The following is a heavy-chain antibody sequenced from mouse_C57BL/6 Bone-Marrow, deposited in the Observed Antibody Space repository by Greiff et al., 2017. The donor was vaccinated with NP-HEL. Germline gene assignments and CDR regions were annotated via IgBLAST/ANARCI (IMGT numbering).Heavy chain of an antibody. V-gene: IGHV12-3*01. Sequence: VKLQESGPGLVKPSQSLFLTCSITGFPITSGYYWIWIRQSPGKPLEWMGYITHSGETFYNPSLQSPISITRETSKNQFFLQLNSVTTEDTAMYYCAGDVGSSPFAYWGQGTLVTVSA. CDR2: ITHSGET. J-gene: IGHJ3*01. CDR1: GFPITSGYY. CDR3: AGDVGSSPFAY. D-gene: IGHD1-1*01.